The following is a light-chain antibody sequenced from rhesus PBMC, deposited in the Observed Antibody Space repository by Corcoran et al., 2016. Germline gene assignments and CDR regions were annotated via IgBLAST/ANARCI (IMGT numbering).Light chain of an antibody. CDR1: QGIRKW. V-gene: IGKV1-69*01. CDR2: KAS. Sequence: DIQMTQSPSSLSGSVGDRVTITCRASQGIRKWLAWYQQKPGKVPKLLIYKASNLETGVPSRLSGRGYGTDFTLTISSLQPEDIATDYCQQHDTSPWTFGQGTNVEIK. J-gene: IGKJ1*01. CDR3: QQHDTSPWT.